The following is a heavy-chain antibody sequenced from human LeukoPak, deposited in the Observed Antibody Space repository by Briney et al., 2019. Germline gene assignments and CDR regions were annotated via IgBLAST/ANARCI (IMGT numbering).Heavy chain of an antibody. Sequence: PSGTLSLTCTVSLDSTTSNFWSWVRQPPGKGVEWIGEIHRSGSPNYNPSLQSRLTISIDRSRNQIVLELSSVTAADTAVYYCAREILGGFNPGAYWGQGALVTVSS. CDR2: IHRSGSP. CDR3: AREILGGFNPGAY. V-gene: IGHV4-4*02. D-gene: IGHD1-14*01. CDR1: LDSTTSNFW. J-gene: IGHJ4*02.